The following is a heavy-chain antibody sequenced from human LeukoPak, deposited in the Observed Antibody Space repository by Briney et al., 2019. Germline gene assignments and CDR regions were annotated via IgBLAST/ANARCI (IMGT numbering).Heavy chain of an antibody. V-gene: IGHV3-7*03. J-gene: IGHJ6*02. Sequence: PGGSLRLSYAASGFTFSNYWMTWVRQAPGKGLEWVANINRDGNERYYVDSVKGRFTISRDDAKSSLYLQMNSLRAEDTAVYYCARRNAMDVWGQGTTVIVFS. CDR1: GFTFSNYW. CDR2: INRDGNER. CDR3: ARRNAMDV.